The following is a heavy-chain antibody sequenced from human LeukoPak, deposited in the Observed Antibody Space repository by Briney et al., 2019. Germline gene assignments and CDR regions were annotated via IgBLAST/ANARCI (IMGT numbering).Heavy chain of an antibody. CDR3: ATGSGLWSPDY. V-gene: IGHV4-59*01. J-gene: IGHJ4*02. Sequence: PSETLSLTCTVSGGSISNYYWNWIRQPPGKGLEWIGYVYYSESTNYNPSLKSRVTMSVDTSKNQFSLKLTSLTAADTAVYYCATGSGLWSPDYWGQGTLVTVSS. CDR1: GGSISNYY. D-gene: IGHD5-18*01. CDR2: VYYSEST.